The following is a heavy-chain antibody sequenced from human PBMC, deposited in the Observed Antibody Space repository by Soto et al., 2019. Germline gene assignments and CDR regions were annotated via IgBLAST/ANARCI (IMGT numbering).Heavy chain of an antibody. CDR1: GFTFSSYG. Sequence: GGSLRLSCAASGFTFSSYGMHWVRQAPGKGLEWVAVISYDGSNKYYADSVKGRFTISRDNSKNTLYLQMNSLRAEDTAVYYCAKRGGYFYDSSGYHYYYYGMDVWGQGTTVTVSS. CDR3: AKRGGYFYDSSGYHYYYYGMDV. J-gene: IGHJ6*02. CDR2: ISYDGSNK. D-gene: IGHD3-22*01. V-gene: IGHV3-30*18.